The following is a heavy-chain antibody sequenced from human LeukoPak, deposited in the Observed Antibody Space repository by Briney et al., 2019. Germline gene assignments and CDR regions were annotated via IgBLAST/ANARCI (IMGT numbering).Heavy chain of an antibody. CDR3: ATLYSSGWFS. CDR2: INHSGST. V-gene: IGHV4-34*01. D-gene: IGHD6-19*01. J-gene: IGHJ4*02. CDR1: GGSFSGYY. Sequence: SETLSLTCAVYGGSFSGYYWSWIRQPPGKGLEWIGEINHSGSTNYNPSLKSRVTISVDTSKNQFSLKLSSVTAADTAVYYCATLYSSGWFSWGQGTLVTVSS.